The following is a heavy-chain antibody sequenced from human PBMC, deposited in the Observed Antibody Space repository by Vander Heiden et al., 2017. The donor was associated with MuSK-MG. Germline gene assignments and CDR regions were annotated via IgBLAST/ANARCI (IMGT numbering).Heavy chain of an antibody. CDR2: IYWDDDN. J-gene: IGHJ2*01. CDR3: AHIGERRRYWYFDL. Sequence: QITLKESGPTLVKPTQTLTLTCTFSGFSLSTSGVGVGWIRQPPGKALEWLALIYWDDDNRYSPARKSRLTITKDTSKNQVVRTMTKMETVATATYYSAHIGERRRYWYFDLWGRGTLVTVSS. V-gene: IGHV2-5*02. CDR1: GFSLSTSGVG. D-gene: IGHD1-26*01.